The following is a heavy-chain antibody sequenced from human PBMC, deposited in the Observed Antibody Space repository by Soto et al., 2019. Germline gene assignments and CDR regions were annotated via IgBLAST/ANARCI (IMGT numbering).Heavy chain of an antibody. CDR1: GYRITDHW. CDR2: IYPGDSDT. CDR3: ESGGVSTPPLDN. D-gene: IGHD3-10*01. V-gene: IGHV5-51*01. J-gene: IGHJ4*02. Sequence: PGDCLKLSCHGSGYRITDHWMRWVRPLPGNGLEWMGIIYPGDSDTRYRPSFQGQVTISADKAISSAYLQWSSLRASNTARYWSESGGVSTPPLDNWGQGTPGTVSA.